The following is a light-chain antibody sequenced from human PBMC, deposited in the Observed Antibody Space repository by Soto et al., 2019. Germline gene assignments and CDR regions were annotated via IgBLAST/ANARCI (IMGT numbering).Light chain of an antibody. CDR3: MQALQTPH. Sequence: DIVMTQSPLSLPVTPGEPASISCRSSQSLLHSNGYNYLDWYLQKPGQSPQLLIYLGSNRASGVPDRFSVSGSGTDFTLKISRVEAEDVGVYYCMQALQTPHFGPGTKVDIK. V-gene: IGKV2-28*01. CDR1: QSLLHSNGYNY. J-gene: IGKJ3*01. CDR2: LGS.